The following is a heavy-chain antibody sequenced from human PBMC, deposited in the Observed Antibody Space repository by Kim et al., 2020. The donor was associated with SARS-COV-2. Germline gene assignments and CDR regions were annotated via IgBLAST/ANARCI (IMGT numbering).Heavy chain of an antibody. CDR2: SKHNGST. CDR1: GGSFSGYY. CDR3: ARGGTFSVTIFGVVIIRPLMDV. V-gene: IGHV4-34*01. J-gene: IGHJ6*02. D-gene: IGHD3-3*01. Sequence: SETLSLTCAVYGGSFSGYYWSWIRQPPGKGLEWIGESKHNGSTNYNPSLKSRVTISVDTSKNQFSLTLSSVTAADTAVYYCARGGTFSVTIFGVVIIRPLMDVWGQGTTVTVSS.